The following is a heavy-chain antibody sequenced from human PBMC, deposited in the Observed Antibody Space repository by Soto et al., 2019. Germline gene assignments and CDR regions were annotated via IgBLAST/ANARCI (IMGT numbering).Heavy chain of an antibody. CDR1: GFTFSSYA. D-gene: IGHD3-22*01. CDR2: ISGGGDNT. V-gene: IGHV3-23*01. J-gene: IGHJ4*02. CDR3: AKVQNFGYYYDSSGYSFDY. Sequence: GGSLRLSCAASGFTFSSYAVSWVRQAPGKGLEWVSVISGGGDNTYNADSVKGRFTISRDNSKNTLYLQMNSLRAEDTAVYYCAKVQNFGYYYDSSGYSFDYWGQGNLVTVSS.